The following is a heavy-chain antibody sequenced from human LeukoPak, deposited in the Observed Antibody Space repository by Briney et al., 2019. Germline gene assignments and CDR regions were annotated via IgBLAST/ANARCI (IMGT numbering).Heavy chain of an antibody. CDR3: ARYDGDAPGLFDY. CDR2: INAGNGNT. D-gene: IGHD4-17*01. J-gene: IGHJ4*02. V-gene: IGHV1-3*01. CDR1: GYTFTSYA. Sequence: ASVKVSCKASGYTFTSYAMHWVRQAPGQRLEWMGWINAGNGNTKYSQKFQGRVTITRDTSASTAYMELSSLRSEDTAVYYCARYDGDAPGLFDYWGQGTLVTVSS.